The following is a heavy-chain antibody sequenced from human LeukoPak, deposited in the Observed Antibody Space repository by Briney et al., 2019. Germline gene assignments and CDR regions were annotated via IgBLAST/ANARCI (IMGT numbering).Heavy chain of an antibody. J-gene: IGHJ5*02. CDR2: ISAYNGNT. Sequence: ASVKVSCKASGYTFTSYGISWVRQAPGQGLEWMGWISAYNGNTNYAQKLQGRVTMTTDTSTSTAYMELRSLRSEDTAVYYCASSVTLNSSVWWFDPWGQGTLVTVSS. CDR3: ASSVTLNSSVWWFDP. D-gene: IGHD2/OR15-2a*01. V-gene: IGHV1-18*01. CDR1: GYTFTSYG.